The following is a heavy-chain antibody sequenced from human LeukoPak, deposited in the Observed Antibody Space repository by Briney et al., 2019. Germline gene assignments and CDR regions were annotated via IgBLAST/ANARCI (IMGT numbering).Heavy chain of an antibody. Sequence: GGSLRLSCAASGFTFSSYAMHWVRQAPGKGLEWVAVISYDGSNKYYADSVKGRFTISRDNSKNTLYLQMNSLRAEDTAVYYCARDAYSYYDSSGFDYWGQGTLVTVSS. CDR2: ISYDGSNK. J-gene: IGHJ4*02. V-gene: IGHV3-30-3*01. CDR1: GFTFSSYA. D-gene: IGHD3-22*01. CDR3: ARDAYSYYDSSGFDY.